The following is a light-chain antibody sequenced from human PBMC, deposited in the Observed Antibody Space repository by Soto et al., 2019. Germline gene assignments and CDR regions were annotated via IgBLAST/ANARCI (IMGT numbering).Light chain of an antibody. Sequence: DIQMTQSPSSLSASVGDRVTITCRASQSISSYLNWYQQKPGTAPKVLIYHASNLQSGVPSRFSGSGSGTDFTLTISSLQPEDFATYFCQQVESYPSTFGGGTKVDI. CDR2: HAS. V-gene: IGKV1-39*01. CDR1: QSISSY. J-gene: IGKJ4*01. CDR3: QQVESYPST.